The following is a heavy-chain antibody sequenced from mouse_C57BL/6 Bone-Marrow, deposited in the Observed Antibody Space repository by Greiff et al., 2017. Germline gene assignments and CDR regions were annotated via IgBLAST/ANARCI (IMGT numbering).Heavy chain of an antibody. Sequence: VQLQQSGAELARPGASVKLSCKASGYTFTSYGISWVKQRTGQGLEWIGEIYPRSGNTYYNEKFKGKATLTADKSSSTAYMELRSLTSDDSAVYFCARSPYYYGSSYAMDYWGQGTSVTVSS. D-gene: IGHD1-1*01. CDR3: ARSPYYYGSSYAMDY. CDR2: IYPRSGNT. J-gene: IGHJ4*01. CDR1: GYTFTSYG. V-gene: IGHV1-81*01.